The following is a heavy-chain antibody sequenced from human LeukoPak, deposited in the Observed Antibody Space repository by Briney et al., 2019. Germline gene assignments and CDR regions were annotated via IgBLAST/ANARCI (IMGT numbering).Heavy chain of an antibody. CDR3: ARAGGVVGDNWFDP. J-gene: IGHJ5*02. D-gene: IGHD2-2*01. V-gene: IGHV4-34*01. Sequence: SETLSLTCAVYGGSFSGYYWSWIRQPPGKGLEWIGEINHSGSTNYNPSLKSRVTISVDRSKNQFSLKLSSVTAADTAVYYCARAGGVVGDNWFDPWGQGTLVTVSS. CDR1: GGSFSGYY. CDR2: INHSGST.